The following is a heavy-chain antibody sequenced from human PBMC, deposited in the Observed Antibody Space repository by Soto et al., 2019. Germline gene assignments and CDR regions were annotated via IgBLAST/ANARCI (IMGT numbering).Heavy chain of an antibody. CDR1: GFTLGYYD. Sequence: PEGALRVSCVDFGFTLGYYDENVVRQAPGKGLEWVGFIRSKRYGGTPDYAASVKGRFTISRDDSKNVAYLQMNSLNTEDTAIYYCTRDSHADYGLHFWRQG. CDR3: TRDSHADYGLHF. D-gene: IGHD4-17*01. CDR2: IRSKRYGGTP. V-gene: IGHV3-49*04. J-gene: IGHJ4*02.